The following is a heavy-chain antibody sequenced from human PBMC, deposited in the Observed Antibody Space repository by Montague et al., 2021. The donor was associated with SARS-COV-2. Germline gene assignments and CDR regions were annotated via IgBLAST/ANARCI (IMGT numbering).Heavy chain of an antibody. J-gene: IGHJ6*02. D-gene: IGHD3-3*01. V-gene: IGHV3-48*02. CDR3: TRAGDRITVFGADEPIYTSYALDX. CDR2: ISSSTFSI. CDR1: GFSFGRYG. Sequence: SLRLSCAASGFSFGRYGMNWVRQAPGKGLEWISYISSSTFSIYYADSVTGRFTISRDNANNSLYLHMNSLRDEDTAVYLCTRAGDRITVFGADEPIYTSYALDXWGQGTTVTVSS.